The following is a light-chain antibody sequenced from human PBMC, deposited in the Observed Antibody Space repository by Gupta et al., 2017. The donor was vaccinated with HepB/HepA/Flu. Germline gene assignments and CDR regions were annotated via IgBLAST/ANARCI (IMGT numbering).Light chain of an antibody. CDR1: QSISSW. Sequence: DIQMTQSPSTLSASVGDRVTITSRASQSISSWLAWYQQKPGKAPKLLIYKASSVESGVPSRFSGSGSGTEFTLTISSLQPDDFATYYCQQYNSYPVTFGQGTKLEIK. CDR2: KAS. J-gene: IGKJ2*01. V-gene: IGKV1-5*03. CDR3: QQYNSYPVT.